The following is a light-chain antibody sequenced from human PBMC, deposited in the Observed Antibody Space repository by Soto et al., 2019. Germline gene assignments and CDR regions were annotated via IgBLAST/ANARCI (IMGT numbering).Light chain of an antibody. Sequence: EIQMTQSPSSVSAAVGDGVTFTCRASQDIGNWLSWYQQKPGEAPRLLIYSASSLQSGVPSRFSGSGSVTEFTLTISSLQPEDFATDFCQQDKNFPWTFGQGTKVE. V-gene: IGKV1-12*01. CDR1: QDIGNW. J-gene: IGKJ1*01. CDR2: SAS. CDR3: QQDKNFPWT.